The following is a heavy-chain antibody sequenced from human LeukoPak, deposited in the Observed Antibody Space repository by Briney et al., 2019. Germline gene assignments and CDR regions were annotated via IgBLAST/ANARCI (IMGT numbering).Heavy chain of an antibody. D-gene: IGHD3-22*01. CDR2: IRGDESRK. V-gene: IGHV3-7*01. CDR1: GFTFSSYG. J-gene: IGHJ3*02. CDR3: AKDRGYHYDSSGYYRMDAFDI. Sequence: GSLRLSCAASGFTFSSYGMHWVRQAPGKGLEWVANIRGDESRKYYLDSVTGRFTISRDNAKNSLYLQMNSLRAEDTAVYYCAKDRGYHYDSSGYYRMDAFDIWGQGTMVTVSS.